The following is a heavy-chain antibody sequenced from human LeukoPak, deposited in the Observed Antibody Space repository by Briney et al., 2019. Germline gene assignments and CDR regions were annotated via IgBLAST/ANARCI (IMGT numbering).Heavy chain of an antibody. D-gene: IGHD3-22*01. J-gene: IGHJ4*02. CDR3: AKEGDSSGYSSFDY. CDR1: GITFRNYW. V-gene: IGHV3-21*04. CDR2: ISSSSSYI. Sequence: GGSLRLYCVASGITFRNYWMNWVRQAPGKGLEWVSSISSSSSYIYYADSVKGRFTISRDNAKNSLYLQMNSLRAEDTAVYYCAKEGDSSGYSSFDYWGQGTLVTVSS.